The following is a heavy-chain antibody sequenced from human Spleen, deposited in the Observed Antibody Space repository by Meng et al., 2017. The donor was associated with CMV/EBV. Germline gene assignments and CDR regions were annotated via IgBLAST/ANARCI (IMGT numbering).Heavy chain of an antibody. Sequence: LTSSVSGGSFSPYYWTWFRQPPVKGLEWIGEISDSGGTNYKPSLKSRVTISMDTSKKQFSLKVISVTVADTAVYYCARGTSYFGMDVWNQGTTVTVSS. CDR2: ISDSGGT. CDR1: GGSFSPYY. D-gene: IGHD3-9*01. J-gene: IGHJ6*02. V-gene: IGHV4-34*01. CDR3: ARGTSYFGMDV.